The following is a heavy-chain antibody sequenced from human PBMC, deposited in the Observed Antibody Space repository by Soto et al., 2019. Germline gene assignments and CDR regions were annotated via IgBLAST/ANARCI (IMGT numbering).Heavy chain of an antibody. CDR1: GGSISSGGYY. Sequence: QVQLQESGPGLVKPSQTLSLTCTVSGGSISSGGYYWSWIRQHPGKGLEWIGYNYSSGRTYYNPSLKSRVTISVDTSKNQFSLKLSSVTSADTAVYYCARDGVIVGATAADYWGQVTLVTVSS. CDR2: NYSSGRT. D-gene: IGHD1-26*01. J-gene: IGHJ4*02. V-gene: IGHV4-31*03. CDR3: ARDGVIVGATAADY.